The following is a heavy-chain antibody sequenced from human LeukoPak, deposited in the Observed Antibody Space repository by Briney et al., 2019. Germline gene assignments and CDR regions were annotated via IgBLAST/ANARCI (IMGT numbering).Heavy chain of an antibody. D-gene: IGHD6-19*01. Sequence: TGGSLRLSCTASGFTCSSYWMTWVRQAPGKGLEWVANIKEDGSEKGFADSVKGRFTISRDNAKNSLFLQMNSLRADDMAVYYCTRSSGWYRLDYWGQGTLVTVPS. CDR1: GFTCSSYW. V-gene: IGHV3-7*01. J-gene: IGHJ4*02. CDR3: TRSSGWYRLDY. CDR2: IKEDGSEK.